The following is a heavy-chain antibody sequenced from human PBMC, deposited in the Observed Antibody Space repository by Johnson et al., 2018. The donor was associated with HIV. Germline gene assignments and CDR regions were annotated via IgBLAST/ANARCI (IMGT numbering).Heavy chain of an antibody. CDR1: GLNFSDYG. CDR2: ISFDGSNE. V-gene: IGHV3-30*04. CDR3: TTGISWFGAITFDI. Sequence: QVQLVESGGGVVQPGMFVTLSCAASGLNFSDYGMHWVRQAPGKGLEWVAVISFDGSNEYYADSVKGRFTISRDNSKNTLHLQMNSLKTEDTAVYYCTTGISWFGAITFDIWGQGTMVTVSS. D-gene: IGHD3-10*01. J-gene: IGHJ3*02.